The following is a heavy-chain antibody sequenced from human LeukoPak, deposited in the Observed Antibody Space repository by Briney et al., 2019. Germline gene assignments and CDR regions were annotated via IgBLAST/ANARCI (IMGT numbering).Heavy chain of an antibody. J-gene: IGHJ4*02. CDR1: GFSFSVYE. CDR2: ISSSGTTT. Sequence: PGGSLRLSCAASGFSFSVYEIHWVRQAPGKGLEWIADISSSGTTTYYADSVKGRFTISRDNAKNSLYLQMNSLGAEDTAVYYCTDLTVASNFDYWGQGTLVTVSS. D-gene: IGHD6-19*01. CDR3: TDLTVASNFDY. V-gene: IGHV3-48*03.